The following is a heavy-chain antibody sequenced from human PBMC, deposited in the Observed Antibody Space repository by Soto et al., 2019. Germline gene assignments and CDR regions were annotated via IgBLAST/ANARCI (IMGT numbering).Heavy chain of an antibody. CDR2: INHSGST. CDR3: ARGDSSSWYPFDY. Sequence: ETLSLTCAVYGGSFSGYYWSWIRQPPGKGLEWIGEINHSGSTNYNPSLKSRVTISVDTSKNQFSLKLSSVTAADTAVYYCARGDSSSWYPFDYWGQGTLVTVSS. J-gene: IGHJ4*02. D-gene: IGHD6-13*01. CDR1: GGSFSGYY. V-gene: IGHV4-34*01.